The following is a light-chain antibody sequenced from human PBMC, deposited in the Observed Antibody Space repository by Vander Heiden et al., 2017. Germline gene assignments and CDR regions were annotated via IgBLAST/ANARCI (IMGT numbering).Light chain of an antibody. J-gene: IGKJ1*01. Sequence: EIVMTQSPATLSVSPGERATLSCRASQTVGSNLAWYQQKPGQAPRLLISEASARATGVPARFSGSGSGTDFTLTISSLQSEDFGTYYCQQDNSWPRTFGQGTKVEIK. V-gene: IGKV3-15*01. CDR1: QTVGSN. CDR2: EAS. CDR3: QQDNSWPRT.